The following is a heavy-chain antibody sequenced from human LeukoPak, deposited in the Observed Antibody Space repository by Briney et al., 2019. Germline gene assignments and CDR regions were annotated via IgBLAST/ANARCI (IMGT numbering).Heavy chain of an antibody. CDR1: GFTFSSYS. CDR2: IIGGGDTT. D-gene: IGHD5-24*01. V-gene: IGHV3-23*01. Sequence: GGSLRLSCAASGFTFSSYSMNWVRQAPGKGLEWVSAIIGGGDTTHYADSVKGRFTISRDNSKNTLNLQMNSLRADDTALHYCAKSRDGYNILDYWGQGTLVTVSS. CDR3: AKSRDGYNILDY. J-gene: IGHJ4*02.